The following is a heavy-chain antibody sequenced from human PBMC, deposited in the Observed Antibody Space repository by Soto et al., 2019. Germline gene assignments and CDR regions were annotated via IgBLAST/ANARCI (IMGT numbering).Heavy chain of an antibody. CDR2: INHSGST. CDR1: GGSFSGYY. J-gene: IGHJ5*02. CDR3: ARGFRFCSGGSCYSGGFDP. Sequence: QVQLQQWGAGLLKPSETLSLTCVVYGGSFSGYYWSWIRQPPGKGLEWIGEINHSGSTNYNPSIKSRVTISVDTSKEQFSLKLSSVTAADTAVYYCARGFRFCSGGSCYSGGFDPWGQGTLVTVSS. V-gene: IGHV4-34*01. D-gene: IGHD2-15*01.